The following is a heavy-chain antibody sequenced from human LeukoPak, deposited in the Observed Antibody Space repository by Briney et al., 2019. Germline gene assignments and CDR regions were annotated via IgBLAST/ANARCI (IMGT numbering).Heavy chain of an antibody. CDR1: GGSISSSNYF. CDR3: ARQRNDYSSPPVYGYMDV. J-gene: IGHJ6*03. D-gene: IGHD6-13*01. CDR2: IYYSAST. V-gene: IGHV4-39*01. Sequence: SETLSLTCTVSGGSISSSNYFSGWVRQPPGKGLEWIGSIYYSASTYHRPSLKSRVTISVHTSKNQFSLKLSSVTAADTAMYYCARQRNDYSSPPVYGYMDVWGKGSPVTVSS.